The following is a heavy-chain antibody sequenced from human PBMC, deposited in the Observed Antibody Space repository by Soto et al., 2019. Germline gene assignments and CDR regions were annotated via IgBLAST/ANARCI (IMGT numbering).Heavy chain of an antibody. D-gene: IGHD3-3*01. CDR3: ARDPNYDFWSGYRNKEGTYGMDV. V-gene: IGHV3-48*03. CDR2: ISSGASNM. CDR1: GFAFSGFE. J-gene: IGHJ6*02. Sequence: GGSLRLSCAASGFAFSGFEMNWVRQAPGKGLEWVSYISSGASNMYYADSVKGRFTISRDNAQSSLYLQMNSLRVEDTAVYYCARDPNYDFWSGYRNKEGTYGMDVWGQGTTVTVSS.